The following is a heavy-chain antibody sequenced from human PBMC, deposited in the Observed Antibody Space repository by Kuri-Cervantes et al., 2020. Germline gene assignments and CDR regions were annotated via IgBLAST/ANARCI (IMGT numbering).Heavy chain of an antibody. J-gene: IGHJ4*02. CDR1: GFTVSSDY. V-gene: IGHV3-9*01. CDR3: AKESSGYCLDY. Sequence: GGSLRLSCTASGFTVSSDYMKWVRQAPGKGLEWVSGISWNSGSIGYADSVKGRFTISRDNAKNSLYLQMNSLRAEDTAVYYCAKESSGYCLDYWGQGTLVTVSS. D-gene: IGHD3-22*01. CDR2: ISWNSGSI.